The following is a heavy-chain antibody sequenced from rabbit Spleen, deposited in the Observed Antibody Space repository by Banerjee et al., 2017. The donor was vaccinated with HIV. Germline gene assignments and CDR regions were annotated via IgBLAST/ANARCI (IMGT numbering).Heavy chain of an antibody. CDR2: TAGGRSTFT. CDR1: GFSFSSNW. J-gene: IGHJ6*01. V-gene: IGHV1S45*01. CDR3: ARDTATSFSTYGMDL. D-gene: IGHD1-1*01. Sequence: QEQLVESGGGLVQPEGSLTLTCTVSGFSFSSNWICWVRQAPGKGLEWIACTAGGRSTFTYYASWAKGRFTISKASSTTVTLQMTSLTAADTATYFCARDTATSFSTYGMDLWGPGTLVTVS.